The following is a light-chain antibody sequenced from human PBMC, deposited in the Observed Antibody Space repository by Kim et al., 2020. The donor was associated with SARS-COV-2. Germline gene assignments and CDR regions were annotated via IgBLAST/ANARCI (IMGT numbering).Light chain of an antibody. Sequence: VPIHCTGSSSNIGAGYDVHWYQQLPGTAPKVLIYGNSNRPSGVPDRFSGSKSGTSASLAITGLQAEDEADYYCQSYDSSLSGSVVFGGGTQLTVL. CDR1: SSNIGAGYD. CDR2: GNS. V-gene: IGLV1-40*01. J-gene: IGLJ2*01. CDR3: QSYDSSLSGSVV.